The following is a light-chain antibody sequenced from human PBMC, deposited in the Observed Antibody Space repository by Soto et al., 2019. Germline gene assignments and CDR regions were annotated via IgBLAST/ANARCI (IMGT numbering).Light chain of an antibody. CDR1: SSDVGAYNY. CDR3: SSYTSSTTQV. Sequence: QSALTQPASVSGSPGQSITISCAGTSSDVGAYNYVSWYQQHPGKAPKLVIYEVGDRPSGVSNRFSGSKSGNTASLTISGLQAEDEADYYCSSYTSSTTQVVGGGTKVTVL. CDR2: EVG. V-gene: IGLV2-14*01. J-gene: IGLJ3*02.